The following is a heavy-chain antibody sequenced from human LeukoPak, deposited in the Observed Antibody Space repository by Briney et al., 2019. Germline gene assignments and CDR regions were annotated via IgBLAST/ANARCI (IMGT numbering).Heavy chain of an antibody. Sequence: GASVKVSCKASGYTFTSYAMNWVRQAPGQGLEWMGWINTNTGNPTYAPGFTGRFVFSLDTSVSTAYLQISSLKAEDTAVYYCASSIAVAGMIGWFDPWGQGTLVSVSS. V-gene: IGHV7-4-1*02. CDR3: ASSIAVAGMIGWFDP. D-gene: IGHD6-19*01. CDR2: INTNTGNP. J-gene: IGHJ5*02. CDR1: GYTFTSYA.